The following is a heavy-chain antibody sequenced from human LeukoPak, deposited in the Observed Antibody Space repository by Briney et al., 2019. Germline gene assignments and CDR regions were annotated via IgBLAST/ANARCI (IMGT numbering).Heavy chain of an antibody. J-gene: IGHJ4*02. Sequence: GGSLRLSCITSGFTFVDYAVTWVRQTPGKGLERGGFIRSKAHGATTAYAASVKGRVIMSRDDSKRIPNLQINSMTTEYTGTYYCTRGLFGDLFRALDYWGQGTLVTVSS. V-gene: IGHV3-49*04. CDR3: TRGLFGDLFRALDY. CDR1: GFTFVDYA. CDR2: IRSKAHGATT. D-gene: IGHD2-21*01.